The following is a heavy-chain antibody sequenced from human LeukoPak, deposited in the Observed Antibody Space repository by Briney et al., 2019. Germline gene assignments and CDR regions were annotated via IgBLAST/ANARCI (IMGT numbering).Heavy chain of an antibody. CDR2: IRSKGYGGTP. CDR3: ARAGKREIFVVPAAHDY. Sequence: GGSLRLSCTASGFTFDDYAMSWVRQAPGKGLEWVGFIRSKGYGGTPGYAAPVRGRFTVSRDDSKGIVYLQMSSLKTEDTAVYYCARAGKREIFVVPAAHDYWGQGTLVTVSS. J-gene: IGHJ4*02. V-gene: IGHV3-49*04. D-gene: IGHD2-2*01. CDR1: GFTFDDYA.